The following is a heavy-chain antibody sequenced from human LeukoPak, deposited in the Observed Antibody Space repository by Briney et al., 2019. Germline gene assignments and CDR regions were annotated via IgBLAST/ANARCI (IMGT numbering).Heavy chain of an antibody. J-gene: IGHJ4*02. V-gene: IGHV4-34*01. D-gene: IGHD2-2*01. CDR3: ARLFWGCSSTSCGDY. CDR1: GGSFSGYY. CDR2: INHSGST. Sequence: PSETLSLTCAVYGGSFSGYYWSWIRQPPGKGLEWIGEINHSGSTNYNPSLKSRVTISVDTSNNQFSLKLSSVTAADTAVYYCARLFWGCSSTSCGDYWGQGTLVTVSS.